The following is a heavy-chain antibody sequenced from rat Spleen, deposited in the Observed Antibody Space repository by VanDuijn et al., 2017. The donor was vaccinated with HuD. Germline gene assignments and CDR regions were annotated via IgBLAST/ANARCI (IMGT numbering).Heavy chain of an antibody. CDR3: ARGEQP. D-gene: IGHD1-2*01. CDR2: ISYDGSST. J-gene: IGHJ2*01. V-gene: IGHV5-7*01. CDR1: GFTFSDYN. Sequence: EVQLVESGGGLVQPGRSLKLSCAASGFTFSDYNMAWVRQAPKKGLEWVATISYDGSSTYYRDSVKGRFTISRDNAKSTLYLQMDSLRSEDTATYYCARGEQPGGQGVMVTVSS.